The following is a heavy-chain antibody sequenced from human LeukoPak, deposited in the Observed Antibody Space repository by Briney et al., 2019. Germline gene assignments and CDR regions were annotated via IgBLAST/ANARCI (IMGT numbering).Heavy chain of an antibody. Sequence: SETLSLTCGVSGGSVINTNWWTWVRQPSGKGLEWIGEVHLDGRTNYNPSLESRLTMSVDVSENQVSLKLTSVTAADTAVYYCAREGGFYRPLDYSGQGTLVTVSS. J-gene: IGHJ4*02. CDR2: VHLDGRT. CDR3: AREGGFYRPLDY. CDR1: GGSVINTNW. D-gene: IGHD3-3*01. V-gene: IGHV4-4*02.